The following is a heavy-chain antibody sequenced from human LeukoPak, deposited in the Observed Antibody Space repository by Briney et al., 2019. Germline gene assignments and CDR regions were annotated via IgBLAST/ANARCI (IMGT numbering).Heavy chain of an antibody. CDR1: GYTFTGYY. Sequence: GASVKVSCKASGYTFTGYYMHWVRQAPGQGLEWMGWINPNSGGTNYAQKFQGRVTMTRDTSISTAYMELSRLRSDDTAVYYCARDITIFGVVTPQIFYYYGMDVWGQGTTVTVSS. J-gene: IGHJ6*02. D-gene: IGHD3-3*01. V-gene: IGHV1-2*02. CDR3: ARDITIFGVVTPQIFYYYGMDV. CDR2: INPNSGGT.